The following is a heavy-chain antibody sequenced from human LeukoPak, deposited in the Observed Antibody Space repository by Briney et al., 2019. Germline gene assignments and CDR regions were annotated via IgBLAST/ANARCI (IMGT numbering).Heavy chain of an antibody. D-gene: IGHD4-17*01. V-gene: IGHV3-7*01. J-gene: IGHJ6*03. CDR1: GLSFRSYS. CDR2: IKRDGTEK. CDR3: ARGPNTDYGRRYYYYMDV. Sequence: HPGGSLRLSCAASGLSFRSYSMSWVRQAPGKGLEWVANIKRDGTEKYYVGSVEGRFTISRDNAKNSLYLQMNSLRAEDTAVYYCARGPNTDYGRRYYYYMDVWGKGTTATVSS.